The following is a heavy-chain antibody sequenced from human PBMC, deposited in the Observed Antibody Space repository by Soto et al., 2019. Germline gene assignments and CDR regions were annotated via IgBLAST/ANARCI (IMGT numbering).Heavy chain of an antibody. CDR2: INPSGDST. V-gene: IGHV1-46*01. CDR1: GYTSTSDY. CDR3: AREEGNWFDP. J-gene: IGHJ5*02. Sequence: GASVKVSCKASGYTSTSDYTHWVRQAPGQGLEWMGIINPSGDSTRYAQKFQGRVTMTRDTSTSTVYMELSSLKSEDTAVYYCAREEGNWFDPWGQGTLVTVSS.